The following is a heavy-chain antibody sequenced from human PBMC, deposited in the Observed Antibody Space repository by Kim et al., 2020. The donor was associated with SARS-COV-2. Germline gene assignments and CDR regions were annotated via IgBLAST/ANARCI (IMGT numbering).Heavy chain of an antibody. CDR3: AKDFFTTIVVGVGGMDV. Sequence: SGTGRFTISRDNSKNALYLQMNSLRTEDTAWYYCAKDFFTTIVVGVGGMDVWGQGTTVTVSS. V-gene: IGHV3-43*01. D-gene: IGHD3-22*01. J-gene: IGHJ6*02.